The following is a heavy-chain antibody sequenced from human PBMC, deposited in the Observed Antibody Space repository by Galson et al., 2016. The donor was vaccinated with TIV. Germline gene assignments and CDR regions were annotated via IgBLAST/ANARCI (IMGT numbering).Heavy chain of an antibody. Sequence: LSLTCTVSGDSVSSQSYYWGWIRQPPGKGLEWIGTIYYTGITFYNPSLESRVTISVDTSKNQFSLKLSSVSAADTAVYYCARTTGAGVAARVLFDFWGLGTLVTVSS. J-gene: IGHJ4*02. CDR1: GDSVSSQSYY. V-gene: IGHV4-39*07. D-gene: IGHD6-6*01. CDR3: ARTTGAGVAARVLFDF. CDR2: IYYTGIT.